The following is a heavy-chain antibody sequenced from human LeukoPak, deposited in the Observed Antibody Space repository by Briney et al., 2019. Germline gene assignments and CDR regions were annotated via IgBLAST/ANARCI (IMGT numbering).Heavy chain of an antibody. Sequence: GGSLRLSCAASGFTFDYYAMHWVRQTPGKGLEGVSLISGDGASTYYADSVKGRFTISRDNNINSLYLQMNSLRTEDTALYYCAKDMDSSGWYAYWGQGTLVTVSS. V-gene: IGHV3-43*02. CDR3: AKDMDSSGWYAY. D-gene: IGHD6-19*01. CDR1: GFTFDYYA. J-gene: IGHJ4*02. CDR2: ISGDGAST.